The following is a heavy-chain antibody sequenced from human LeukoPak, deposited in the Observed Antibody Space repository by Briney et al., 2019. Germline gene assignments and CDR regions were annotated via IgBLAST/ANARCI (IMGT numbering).Heavy chain of an antibody. Sequence: SETLSLTCTVSGGSISRYYWSWIRQPPGKGLEWIGYMYYSGSTNYNPSLKSRVTISIDTSKNQFSLKLSSVTAADMAVYYCARGRTYVDYWGQGTLVTVSS. V-gene: IGHV4-59*08. CDR1: GGSISRYY. CDR3: ARGRTYVDY. D-gene: IGHD1-26*01. J-gene: IGHJ4*02. CDR2: MYYSGST.